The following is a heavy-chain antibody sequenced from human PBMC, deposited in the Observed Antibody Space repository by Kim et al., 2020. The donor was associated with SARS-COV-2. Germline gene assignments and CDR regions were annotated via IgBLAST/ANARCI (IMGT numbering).Heavy chain of an antibody. Sequence: GESLKISCKGSGYSFTSYWISWVRQMPGKGLEWMGRIDPSDSYTNYSPSFQGHVTISADKSISTAYLQWSSLKASDTAMYYCARLSSSPIKYYYYGMDVWGQGTTVTASS. J-gene: IGHJ6*02. D-gene: IGHD6-13*01. V-gene: IGHV5-10-1*01. CDR1: GYSFTSYW. CDR3: ARLSSSPIKYYYYGMDV. CDR2: IDPSDSYT.